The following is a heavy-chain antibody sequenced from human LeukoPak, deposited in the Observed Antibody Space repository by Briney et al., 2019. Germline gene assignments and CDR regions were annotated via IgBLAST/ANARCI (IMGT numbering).Heavy chain of an antibody. V-gene: IGHV3-49*03. J-gene: IGHJ4*02. CDR1: GFTFGEYA. CDR2: IRSKAYGGTT. CDR3: TREWELPGTDFDY. Sequence: PGGSLRLSCTPSGFTFGEYAIDWFPHAPGKGLEGGGFIRSKAYGGTTEYAASVKGRFTISRDESKSIAYLQMNSLKTEDTAVYYCTREWELPGTDFDYWGQGTLVTVSS. D-gene: IGHD1-26*01.